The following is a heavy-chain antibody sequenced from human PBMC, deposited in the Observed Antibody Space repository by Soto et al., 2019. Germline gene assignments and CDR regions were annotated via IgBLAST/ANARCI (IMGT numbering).Heavy chain of an antibody. D-gene: IGHD3-22*01. CDR1: AGSIISGGYY. V-gene: IGHV4-31*03. Sequence: QVQLQESGPGLVKPSQTLSLTCTVSAGSIISGGYYWSWIRQHPGNGLEWIGYTYYSGSTYYNPSLKSRVTISVDTSKNHCSLTLSSVTAADTAVYYCARRPVYYDSSGSYFDYWGQGTMVTVS. J-gene: IGHJ4*02. CDR3: ARRPVYYDSSGSYFDY. CDR2: TYYSGST.